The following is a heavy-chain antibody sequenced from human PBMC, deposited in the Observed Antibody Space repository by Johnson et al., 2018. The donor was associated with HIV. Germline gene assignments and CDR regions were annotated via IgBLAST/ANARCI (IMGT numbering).Heavy chain of an antibody. V-gene: IGHV3-13*01. CDR2: IGTAGDT. Sequence: EVQLVESGGGVVQPGRSLRLSCAASRFTFSSYDMHWVRQATGKGLEWVSAIGTAGDTYYPGSVKGRFTISRDNSRDTVFLEMNSLRVEDTAVYYCAKRGDLYDSTASFDAFDIWGQGTMVTVSS. CDR1: RFTFSSYD. J-gene: IGHJ3*02. D-gene: IGHD5/OR15-5a*01. CDR3: AKRGDLYDSTASFDAFDI.